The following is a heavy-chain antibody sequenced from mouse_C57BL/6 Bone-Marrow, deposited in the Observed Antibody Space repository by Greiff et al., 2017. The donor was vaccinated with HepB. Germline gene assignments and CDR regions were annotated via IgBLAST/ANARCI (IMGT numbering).Heavy chain of an antibody. CDR1: GYTFTSYG. CDR3: ARDYYGSNYAMDY. D-gene: IGHD1-1*01. J-gene: IGHJ4*01. Sequence: QVQLQQSGAELARPGASVKLSCKASGYTFTSYGISWVKQRPGQGLEWIGDIYPGSGSTNYNEKFKSKATLTVDTSSSTAYMQLSSLTSEDSAVYYCARDYYGSNYAMDYWGQGTSVTVSS. V-gene: IGHV1-55*01. CDR2: IYPGSGST.